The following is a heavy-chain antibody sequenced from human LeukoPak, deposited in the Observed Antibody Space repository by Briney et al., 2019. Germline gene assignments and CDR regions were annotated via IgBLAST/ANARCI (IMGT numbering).Heavy chain of an antibody. V-gene: IGHV1-3*01. CDR1: GYTFTSYA. D-gene: IGHD3-22*01. J-gene: IGHJ3*02. CDR3: ARDGDYCDSSGYYYHDAFDI. CDR2: INAGNGNT. Sequence: ASVKVSCKASGYTFTSYAMHWVRQAPGQRLEWMGWINAGNGNTKYSQKFQGRVTITRDTSASTAYMELSSLRSEDTAVYYCARDGDYCDSSGYYYHDAFDIWGQGTMVTVSS.